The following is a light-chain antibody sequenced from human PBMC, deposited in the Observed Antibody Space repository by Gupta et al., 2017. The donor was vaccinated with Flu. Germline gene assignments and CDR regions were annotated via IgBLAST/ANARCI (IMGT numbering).Light chain of an antibody. CDR1: NTDVGGYNF. J-gene: IGLJ1*01. CDR2: EVT. Sequence: CTRTNTDVGGYNFVSWYQHHPGKAPKLIIYEVTSRPSGVSDRFSGSKSGNTASLTISGLQPEDEADYFCSSFTGSSISYVFGVGTKVTVL. CDR3: SSFTGSSISYV. V-gene: IGLV2-14*01.